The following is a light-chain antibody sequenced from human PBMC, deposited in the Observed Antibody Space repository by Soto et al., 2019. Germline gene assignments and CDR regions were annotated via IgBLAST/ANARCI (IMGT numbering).Light chain of an antibody. Sequence: DIQMTQSPSSLSASVGDRVTITCRASQSISSYLNWYQQKPGKAPKLLIYAASSLQSGVPSRFSGSGSGTDFTLTISSLQPEDFALYYCQQYHNLWTFGQGTKVDIK. CDR3: QQYHNLWT. V-gene: IGKV1-39*01. J-gene: IGKJ1*01. CDR1: QSISSY. CDR2: AAS.